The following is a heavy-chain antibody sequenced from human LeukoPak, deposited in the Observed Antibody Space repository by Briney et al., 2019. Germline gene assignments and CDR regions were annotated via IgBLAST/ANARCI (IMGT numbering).Heavy chain of an antibody. D-gene: IGHD2-2*01. J-gene: IGHJ4*02. V-gene: IGHV3-7*01. CDR3: AKDSPYLGQLLYYFDY. Sequence: QPGGSLRLSCAASGFTFSIYWMSWVRQAPGKGLEWVASIKHNGNETYYVDSVKGRITISRDNAKNTLYLQMSSLRAEDTAVYYCAKDSPYLGQLLYYFDYWGQGTLVTVSS. CDR2: IKHNGNET. CDR1: GFTFSIYW.